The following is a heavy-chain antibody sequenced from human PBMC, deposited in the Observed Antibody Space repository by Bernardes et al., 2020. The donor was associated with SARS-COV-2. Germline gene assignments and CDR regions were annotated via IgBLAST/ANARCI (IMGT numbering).Heavy chain of an antibody. D-gene: IGHD1-26*01. Sequence: ASVKVSCKASGYTFTSYAIHWVRQAPGQRLEWMGWINAANGNTKYSQKFQGRVTITRDTSASTAYMELSSLRSEDTAVYYCARAPGVGAFDPWGQGTLVTVSS. V-gene: IGHV1-3*01. CDR1: GYTFTSYA. CDR2: INAANGNT. J-gene: IGHJ5*02. CDR3: ARAPGVGAFDP.